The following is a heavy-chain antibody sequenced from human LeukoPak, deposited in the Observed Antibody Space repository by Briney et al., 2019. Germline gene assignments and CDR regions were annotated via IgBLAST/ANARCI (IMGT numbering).Heavy chain of an antibody. D-gene: IGHD3-10*01. CDR1: GFTFEDYA. Sequence: PGGSLRLSCAVSGFTFEDYAMNWVRQVPGKGPEWVSGINWNGETTGYADSAKGRFTISRDNAKNSLFLQMNSLRAEDTAVYYCAIRGSPMVRNYWGQGTLVTVSS. CDR3: AIRGSPMVRNY. J-gene: IGHJ4*02. V-gene: IGHV3-20*04. CDR2: INWNGETT.